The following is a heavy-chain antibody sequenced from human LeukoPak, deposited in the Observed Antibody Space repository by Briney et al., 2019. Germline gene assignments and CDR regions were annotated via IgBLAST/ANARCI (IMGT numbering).Heavy chain of an antibody. V-gene: IGHV3-23*01. Sequence: PGGSLRLSCAASGFTFSSYAMSWVRQAPGKGLEWVSAISGSGGSTYYADSVKGRFTISRDNSKNTLYLQMNSLRAEDTAVYYCAEEDYGGNSALESHGMDVWGQGTTVTVSS. CDR3: AEEDYGGNSALESHGMDV. CDR2: ISGSGGST. J-gene: IGHJ6*02. CDR1: GFTFSSYA. D-gene: IGHD4-23*01.